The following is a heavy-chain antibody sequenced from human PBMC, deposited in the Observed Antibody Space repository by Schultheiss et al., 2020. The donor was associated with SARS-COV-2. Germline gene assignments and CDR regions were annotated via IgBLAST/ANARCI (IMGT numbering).Heavy chain of an antibody. CDR2: IWYDGSNK. V-gene: IGHV3-33*01. CDR3: ARADPRGYSYGWGSHFDY. D-gene: IGHD5-18*01. CDR1: GFTFSSYG. Sequence: GGSLRLSCAASGFTFSSYGMHWVRQAPCKGLEWVAVIWYDGSNKFYADSVKGRFTISRDNSKNTLYLQMSSLRAEDTALYYCARADPRGYSYGWGSHFDYWGQGTLVTVSS. J-gene: IGHJ4*02.